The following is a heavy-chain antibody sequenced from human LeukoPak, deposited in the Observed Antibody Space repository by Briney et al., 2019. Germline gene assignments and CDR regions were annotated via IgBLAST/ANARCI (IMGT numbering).Heavy chain of an antibody. Sequence: QSGGSLRLSCAASGFTSSSYGMHWVRQAPGKGLEWVAVIWYDGSNKYYADSVKGRFTISRDNSKNTLYLQMNSLRAEDTAVYYCARDDDYGDSYWYFDLWGRGTLVTVSS. CDR2: IWYDGSNK. CDR3: ARDDDYGDSYWYFDL. D-gene: IGHD4-17*01. J-gene: IGHJ2*01. CDR1: GFTSSSYG. V-gene: IGHV3-33*01.